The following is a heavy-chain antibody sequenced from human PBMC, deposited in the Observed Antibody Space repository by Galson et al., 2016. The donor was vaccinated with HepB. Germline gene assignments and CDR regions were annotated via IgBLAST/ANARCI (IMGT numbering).Heavy chain of an antibody. CDR2: ISGFTGTT. J-gene: IGHJ4*02. V-gene: IGHV1-18*04. CDR1: GYTFTSYG. CDR3: AKMKGALWHNYCFDY. Sequence: SVKVSCKASGYTFTSYGMSWVRQAPGQGLEWMGWISGFTGTTDYAQKVQGRVTMTADTSTSTAYMELRSLRSDDTAGYYCAKMKGALWHNYCFDYWGLGTLVTVSS. D-gene: IGHD2-21*01.